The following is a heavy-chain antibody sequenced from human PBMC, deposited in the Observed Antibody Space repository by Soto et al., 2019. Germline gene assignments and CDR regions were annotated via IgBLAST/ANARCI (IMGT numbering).Heavy chain of an antibody. CDR1: GGSISSGGYS. J-gene: IGHJ5*02. CDR3: ARVPSP. CDR2: IYHSGST. Sequence: QLQLQESGSGLVKPSQTLSLTCAVSGGSISSGGYSWSWIRQPPGKGLEWIGYIYHSGSTYYNPSRXRXLTIAVDRSKNQFPVKLSSVTAADTAVYYCARVPSPWGQGTLVTVSS. V-gene: IGHV4-30-2*01.